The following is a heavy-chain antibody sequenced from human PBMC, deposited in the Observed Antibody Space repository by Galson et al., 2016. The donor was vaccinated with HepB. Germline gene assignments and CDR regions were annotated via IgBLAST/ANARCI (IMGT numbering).Heavy chain of an antibody. CDR1: GFSFSSYW. D-gene: IGHD1-1*01. V-gene: IGHV3-74*01. CDR3: TTGGGNWALGMDV. CDR2: INGDGSST. Sequence: SLRLSCAASGFSFSSYWMHWVRQAPGKGLVWVSRINGDGSSTSYADYVKGRFTISRDNAKNTLYLQMNSLRAEDTAVYYCTTGGGNWALGMDVWGQGTTVTVSS. J-gene: IGHJ6*02.